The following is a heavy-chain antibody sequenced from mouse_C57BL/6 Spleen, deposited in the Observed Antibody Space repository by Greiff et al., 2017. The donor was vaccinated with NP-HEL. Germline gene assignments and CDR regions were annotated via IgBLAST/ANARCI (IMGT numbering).Heavy chain of an antibody. CDR3: ASFQVQPYYYAMDY. V-gene: IGHV2-6*01. Sequence: VKLQESGPGLVAPSQSLSITCTVSGFSLTSYGVDWVRQSPGKGLEWLGVIWGVGSTNYNSALKSRLSISKDNSKSQVFLKMNSLQTDDTAMYYCASFQVQPYYYAMDYWGQGTSVTVSS. D-gene: IGHD6-1*01. J-gene: IGHJ4*01. CDR2: IWGVGST. CDR1: GFSLTSYG.